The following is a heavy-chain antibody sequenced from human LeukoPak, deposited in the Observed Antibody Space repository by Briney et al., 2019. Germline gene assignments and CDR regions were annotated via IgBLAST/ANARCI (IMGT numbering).Heavy chain of an antibody. D-gene: IGHD3-10*01. CDR1: GGSISSYY. V-gene: IGHV4-4*07. Sequence: SETLSLTCTVSGGSISSYYWCWIRQPAGKGLEWIGRIYTSGSTNYNPSLKSRVTMSVDTSKNQFSLKLSSVTAADTAVYYCARQLYYYGSGSYYKDLYYFDYWGQGTPVTASS. CDR2: IYTSGST. CDR3: ARQLYYYGSGSYYKDLYYFDY. J-gene: IGHJ4*02.